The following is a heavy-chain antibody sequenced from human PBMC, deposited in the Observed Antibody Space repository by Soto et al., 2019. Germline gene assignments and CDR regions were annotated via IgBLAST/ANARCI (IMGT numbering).Heavy chain of an antibody. V-gene: IGHV4-39*01. J-gene: IGHJ4*02. CDR1: GGSISSSSYY. CDR2: IYYSGST. CDR3: ARHLYWNRITIFGVPISFDY. Sequence: QLQLQESGPGLVKPSETLSLTCTVSGGSISSSSYYWGWIRQPPGKGLEWIGSIYYSGSTYYNPSLKSRVTISVDTSKNQFSLKLSSVTAADTAVYYCARHLYWNRITIFGVPISFDYWGQGTLVTVSS. D-gene: IGHD3-3*01.